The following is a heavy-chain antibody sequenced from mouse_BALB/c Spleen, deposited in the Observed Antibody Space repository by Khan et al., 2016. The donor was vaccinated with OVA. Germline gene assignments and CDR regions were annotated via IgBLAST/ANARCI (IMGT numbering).Heavy chain of an antibody. Sequence: QVQLQQSGAELMKPGASVKISCKATGYTFSSYWIEWVKQRPGHGLEWIGQILPGNSNTNYNEKFKGKATFTALTSSNTAYMQLSSLTSEDSAVYYCARRGEYFDYWGQGTTRTVSS. V-gene: IGHV1-9*01. CDR3: ARRGEYFDY. J-gene: IGHJ2*01. CDR2: ILPGNSNT. CDR1: GYTFSSYW.